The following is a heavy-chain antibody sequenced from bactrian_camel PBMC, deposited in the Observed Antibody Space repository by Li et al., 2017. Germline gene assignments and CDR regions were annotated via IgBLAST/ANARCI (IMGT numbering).Heavy chain of an antibody. CDR3: AADPGAGCYTWVPAEYDY. J-gene: IGHJ4*01. Sequence: HVQLVESGGGSVQAGGSLRLSCAVSGYTISRLCMGWFRQAPGKQREGVASIDRGGTTSYADSVKGRFTISKDNAKNTLYLQMNNLTPEDTATYYCAADPGAGCYTWVPAEYDYWGQGTQVTVS. CDR1: GYTISRLC. CDR2: IDRGGTT. V-gene: IGHV3S53*01. D-gene: IGHD2*01.